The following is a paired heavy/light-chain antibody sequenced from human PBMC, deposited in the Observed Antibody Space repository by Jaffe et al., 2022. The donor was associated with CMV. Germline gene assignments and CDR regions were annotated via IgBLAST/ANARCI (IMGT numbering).Light chain of an antibody. CDR3: GADHGSGSNFVLWV. CDR2: VGTGGIVG. CDR1: SGYSNYK. J-gene: IGLJ3*02. Sequence: QPVLTQPPSASASLGASVTLTCTLSSGYSNYKVDWYQQRPGKGPRFVMRVGTGGIVGSKGDGIPDRFSVLGSGLNRYLTIKNIQEEDESDYHCGADHGSGSNFVLWVFGGGTKLTVL. V-gene: IGLV9-49*01.
Heavy chain of an antibody. CDR2: IYYSGST. Sequence: QVQLQESGPGLVKPSETLSLTCTVSGGSISSYYWSWIRQPPGKGLEWIGYIYYSGSTNYNPSLKSRVTISVDTSKNQFSLKLSSVTAADTAVYYCAREDTAMAAGGPGWFDPWGQGTLVTVSS. J-gene: IGHJ5*02. CDR1: GGSISSYY. CDR3: AREDTAMAAGGPGWFDP. V-gene: IGHV4-59*01. D-gene: IGHD5-18*01.